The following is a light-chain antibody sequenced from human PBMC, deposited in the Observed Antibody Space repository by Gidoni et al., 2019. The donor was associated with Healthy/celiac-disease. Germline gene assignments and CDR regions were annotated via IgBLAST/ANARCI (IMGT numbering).Light chain of an antibody. V-gene: IGLV3-19*01. CDR2: GKT. CDR3: NSRDSSGNHPVV. J-gene: IGLJ2*01. Sequence: SYELPQDPAVSVALGQPVRLTCQGDSLRSYYASWYHQKPGQATVLVIYGKTNRPSGIPDRFSGSSSGNTASLTITGAQAEDEADYYCNSRDSSGNHPVVFGGGTKLTVL. CDR1: SLRSYY.